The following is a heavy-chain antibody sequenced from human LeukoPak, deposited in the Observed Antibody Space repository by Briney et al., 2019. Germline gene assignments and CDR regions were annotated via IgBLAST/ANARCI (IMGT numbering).Heavy chain of an antibody. D-gene: IGHD5-18*01. J-gene: IGHJ4*02. V-gene: IGHV4-34*04. CDR2: INNSGRT. CDR3: ARGRAGQLWVKPPGMVYFDY. Sequence: SETLSLTCVVYGGSFSGYYWSWIRQPPGKGRERIGEINNSGRTNHNPTLKSSATISIDPSTNQFSLKLSSVTAADTAVYYCARGRAGQLWVKPPGMVYFDYWGQGTLVTVSS. CDR1: GGSFSGYY.